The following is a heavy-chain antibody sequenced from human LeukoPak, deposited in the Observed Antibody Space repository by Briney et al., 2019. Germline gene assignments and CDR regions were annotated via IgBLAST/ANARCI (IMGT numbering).Heavy chain of an antibody. CDR2: IDPTDSYI. D-gene: IGHD6-19*01. CDR3: ARHVDGTGLDY. J-gene: IGHJ4*02. CDR1: GYRFTSYW. V-gene: IGHV5-10-1*04. Sequence: GESLRISFKGSGYRFTSYWISWVRPMPGKGLEWMGRIDPTDSYINYSPSFQGQVTFSAEKSISTAYLQWSSLKASDTAMYYCARHVDGTGLDYWGQGTLVTVSS.